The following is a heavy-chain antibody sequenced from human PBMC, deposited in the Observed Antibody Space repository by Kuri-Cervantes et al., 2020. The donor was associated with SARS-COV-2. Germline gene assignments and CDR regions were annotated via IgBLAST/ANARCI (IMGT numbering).Heavy chain of an antibody. CDR1: GFTFRSYS. V-gene: IGHV3-21*04. CDR2: ISSRSDYI. D-gene: IGHD3-3*01. J-gene: IGHJ3*02. Sequence: GGSLRLSCAASGFTFRSYSMIWVRQAPGKGLEWVSSISSRSDYIYYADSMKGRFTISRDNAKSSLFLQVTSLRAEDTAVYYCARGAYYDFWSGYTKPINDAFDIWGQGTMVTVSS. CDR3: ARGAYYDFWSGYTKPINDAFDI.